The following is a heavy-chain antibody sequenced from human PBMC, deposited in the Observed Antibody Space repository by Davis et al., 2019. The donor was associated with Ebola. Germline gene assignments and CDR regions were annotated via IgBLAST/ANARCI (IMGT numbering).Heavy chain of an antibody. D-gene: IGHD6-13*01. CDR2: IKQDGSEK. CDR3: ARDLLWGGRRNGDSSSWKGRWFDP. Sequence: GESLKISCAASGFTFSSYWMSWVRQAPGKGLEWVANIKQDGSEKYYVDSVKGRFTISRDNAKNSLYLQMNSLRAEDTAEYYCARDLLWGGRRNGDSSSWKGRWFDPWGQGTLVTVSS. CDR1: GFTFSSYW. J-gene: IGHJ5*02. V-gene: IGHV3-7*01.